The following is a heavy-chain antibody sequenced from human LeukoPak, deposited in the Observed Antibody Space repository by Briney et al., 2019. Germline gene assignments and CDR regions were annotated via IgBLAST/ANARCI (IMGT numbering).Heavy chain of an antibody. D-gene: IGHD4-17*01. V-gene: IGHV3-7*03. CDR1: GFTISSYW. Sequence: GGSLRLSCAASGFTISSYWRSWVRQAPGKGLEWVANIKQDGSEKYYVDSVKGRFTISRDNAKNSLYLQMNSLRAEDTAVYYCARESTTVTSRSYFDYWGQGTLVTVSS. J-gene: IGHJ4*02. CDR2: IKQDGSEK. CDR3: ARESTTVTSRSYFDY.